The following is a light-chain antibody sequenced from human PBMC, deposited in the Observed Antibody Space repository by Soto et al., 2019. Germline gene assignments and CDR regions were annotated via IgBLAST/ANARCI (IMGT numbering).Light chain of an antibody. CDR2: RNN. Sequence: QSVLTQPPSASGTPGQTVTISCSGSSSNIGSNYVYWYQQLPGAAPKLLIYRNNQRPSGVRDRFSGSRSGTSASLAISGLRSEDEADYYCAVWDDSLSGYVFGAGTKVTVL. CDR1: SSNIGSNY. V-gene: IGLV1-47*01. CDR3: AVWDDSLSGYV. J-gene: IGLJ1*01.